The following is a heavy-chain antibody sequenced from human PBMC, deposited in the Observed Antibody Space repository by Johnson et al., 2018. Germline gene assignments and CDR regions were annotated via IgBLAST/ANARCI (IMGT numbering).Heavy chain of an antibody. D-gene: IGHD5-18*01. CDR1: GFTFSSYG. Sequence: QVQLVESGGGVVQPGRSLRLSCAASGFTFSSYGMNWVRQAPGKGLEWVAVIYYDGSNKYYADSVKGRFTLSRDNSKNTLYLQMDSLKVEDTAGYYCARDLAAMAYYYYGMDVWGHGTTVTVSS. CDR3: ARDLAAMAYYYYGMDV. V-gene: IGHV3-33*01. J-gene: IGHJ6*02. CDR2: IYYDGSNK.